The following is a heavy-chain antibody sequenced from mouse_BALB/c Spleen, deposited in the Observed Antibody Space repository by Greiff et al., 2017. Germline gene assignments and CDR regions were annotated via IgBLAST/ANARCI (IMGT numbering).Heavy chain of an antibody. J-gene: IGHJ2*01. D-gene: IGHD2-1*01. Sequence: QVQLQQSGPELVKPGASVRISCKASGYTFTSYYIHWVKQRPGQGLEWIGWIYPGNVNTKYNEKFKGKATLTADKSSSTAYMQLSSLTSEDSAVYFCARYGNYYFDYWGQGTTLTVSA. V-gene: IGHV1S56*01. CDR1: GYTFTSYY. CDR2: IYPGNVNT. CDR3: ARYGNYYFDY.